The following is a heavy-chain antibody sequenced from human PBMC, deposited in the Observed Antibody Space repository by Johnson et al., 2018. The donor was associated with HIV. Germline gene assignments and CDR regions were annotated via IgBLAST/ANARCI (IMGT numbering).Heavy chain of an antibody. CDR2: ISWNSGSI. Sequence: VQLVESGGGLVQPGGSLRLSCAASGFTFSSYAMSWVRQAPGKGLEWVSGISWNSGSIGYADSVKGRFTISRDNAKNSLYLQMNSLRAEDTAVYYCALEAVRSTDAFDIWGQGTMVIVSS. V-gene: IGHV3-9*01. CDR1: GFTFSSYA. D-gene: IGHD3-10*01. J-gene: IGHJ3*02. CDR3: ALEAVRSTDAFDI.